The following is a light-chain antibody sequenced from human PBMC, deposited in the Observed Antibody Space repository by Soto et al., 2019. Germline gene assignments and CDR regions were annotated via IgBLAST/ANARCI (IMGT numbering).Light chain of an antibody. CDR3: QKYNSAPLT. V-gene: IGKV1-27*01. CDR1: QGIGTF. Sequence: DIQLTQSPSSLSASVGDRVTITCRASQGIGTFLAWYQQKPGKVPKLLIYAESTLHSGVPSRFSGSGSGTDFTLTISSLQPEDVAPYYCQKYNSAPLTFGGGTKGQLK. J-gene: IGKJ4*01. CDR2: AES.